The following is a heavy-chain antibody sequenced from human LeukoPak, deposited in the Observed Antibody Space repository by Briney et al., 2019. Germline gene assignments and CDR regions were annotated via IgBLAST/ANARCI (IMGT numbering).Heavy chain of an antibody. V-gene: IGHV3-48*04. D-gene: IGHD5-18*01. CDR2: ISSSSSTI. J-gene: IGHJ4*02. Sequence: GGSLRLSCAASGFTFSSYAMSWVRQAPGKGLEWVSYISSSSSTIYYADSVKGRFTISRDNAKNSLYLQMNSLRAEDTAVYYCARASPSYGSSQLFDYWGQGTLVTVSS. CDR3: ARASPSYGSSQLFDY. CDR1: GFTFSSYA.